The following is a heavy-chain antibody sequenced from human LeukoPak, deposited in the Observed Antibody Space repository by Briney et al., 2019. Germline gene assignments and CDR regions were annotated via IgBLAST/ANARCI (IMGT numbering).Heavy chain of an antibody. V-gene: IGHV4-39*07. Sequence: PSETLSLTCTVSGGSISSSGYYWGWVRQPPGKGLEWIGSMYYGGSTYYNPSLKSRVTISVDTSKNQFSLKLRSLTAANTAVYYCARVLGGLVATIRSFESWGQGTLVTVSS. J-gene: IGHJ4*02. D-gene: IGHD5-12*01. CDR1: GGSISSSGYY. CDR3: ARVLGGLVATIRSFES. CDR2: MYYGGST.